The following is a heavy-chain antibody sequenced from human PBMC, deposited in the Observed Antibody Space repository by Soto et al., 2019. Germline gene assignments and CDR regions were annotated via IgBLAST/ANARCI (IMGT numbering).Heavy chain of an antibody. V-gene: IGHV1-2*02. D-gene: IGHD6-19*01. CDR3: ARPLYSSSGY. Sequence: GASVKVFCKASGHIFTGYYMHLVRQAPGQGLEWMGWINPNSGGTNYAQRFQGRVTMTRDTSISTAYMELSRLRSDDTAVYYCARPLYSSSGYWGKGTLVTVSS. CDR1: GHIFTGYY. CDR2: INPNSGGT. J-gene: IGHJ4*02.